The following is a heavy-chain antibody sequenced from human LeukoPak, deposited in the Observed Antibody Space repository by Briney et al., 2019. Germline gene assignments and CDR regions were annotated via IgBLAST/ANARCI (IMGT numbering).Heavy chain of an antibody. CDR2: ISSSSSYI. CDR1: GFTFSSYS. J-gene: IGHJ5*02. Sequence: GGSLRLSCAASGFTFSSYSMNWVRQAPGKGLEWVSSISSSSSYIYYADSVKGRFTISRDNAKNYLYLQMNSLRAEDTAVYYCSRGSSSWFDPWGQGTLVTVSS. CDR3: SRGSSSWFDP. V-gene: IGHV3-21*01. D-gene: IGHD6-13*01.